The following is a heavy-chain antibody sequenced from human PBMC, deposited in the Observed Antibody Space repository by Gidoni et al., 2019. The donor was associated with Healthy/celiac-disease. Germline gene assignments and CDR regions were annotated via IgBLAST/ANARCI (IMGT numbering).Heavy chain of an antibody. D-gene: IGHD4-17*01. CDR2: IIGSGGST. Sequence: EVQLLESGGGLVQPGGYLRLSCAASGFTFSSYAMSWFSQAPGKGLELCSAIIGSGGSTYYADSVKARFTISRDNSKNTLYLQMNSLRAEDTAVYYCAKSLPPGVPVTTDFDYWGQGTLVTVSS. V-gene: IGHV3-23*01. J-gene: IGHJ4*02. CDR3: AKSLPPGVPVTTDFDY. CDR1: GFTFSSYA.